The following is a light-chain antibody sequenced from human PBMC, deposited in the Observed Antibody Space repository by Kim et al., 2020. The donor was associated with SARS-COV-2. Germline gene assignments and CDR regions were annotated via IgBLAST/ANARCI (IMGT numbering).Light chain of an antibody. J-gene: IGKJ1*01. CDR1: QDISHY. CDR2: AAS. V-gene: IGKV1-27*01. Sequence: ASVGDRVTITCRASQDISHYLGWFQHKPGKAPKLLIYAASALHSEVPSRFSGSGAGTDFTLTISSLQPEDVATYYCQSYNSAPWTFGQGTKVDIK. CDR3: QSYNSAPWT.